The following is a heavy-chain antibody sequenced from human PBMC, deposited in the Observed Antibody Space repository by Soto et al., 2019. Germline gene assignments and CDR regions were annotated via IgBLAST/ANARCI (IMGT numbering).Heavy chain of an antibody. Sequence: GASVKVSCKASGYTFTTFGITWVRQAPGQGLEWMGWISAYTGDTNYSQKVQGRVTMTTDTSTSTAYMELRSLRSDDTAVYYCARSSPTAAALGLVDFWGQGTLVTVSS. V-gene: IGHV1-18*01. J-gene: IGHJ4*02. CDR2: ISAYTGDT. CDR3: ARSSPTAAALGLVDF. D-gene: IGHD6-13*01. CDR1: GYTFTTFG.